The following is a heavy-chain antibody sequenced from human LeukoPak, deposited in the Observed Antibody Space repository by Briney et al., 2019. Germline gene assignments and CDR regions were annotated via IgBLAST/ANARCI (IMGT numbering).Heavy chain of an antibody. Sequence: GGSLRLSCAASGFTFSSYGMHWVRQAPGKGLEWVAVIWYDGSNKYYVDSVKGRFTISRDNSKNTLYPQMNSLRAEDTAVYYCAKDVGNAMVRGARYYFDYWGQGTLVTVSS. D-gene: IGHD3-10*01. J-gene: IGHJ4*02. CDR3: AKDVGNAMVRGARYYFDY. CDR1: GFTFSSYG. CDR2: IWYDGSNK. V-gene: IGHV3-33*06.